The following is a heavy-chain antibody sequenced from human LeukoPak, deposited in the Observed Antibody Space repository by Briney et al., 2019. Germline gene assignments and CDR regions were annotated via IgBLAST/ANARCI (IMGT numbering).Heavy chain of an antibody. J-gene: IGHJ3*02. CDR3: ARAKSRVGDGFDI. V-gene: IGHV3-7*01. D-gene: IGHD3-16*01. CDR1: KFTFSKYW. CDR2: INQDGTEK. Sequence: GGSLRLSCAASKFTFSKYWMSWVRQAPGKGLERVANINQDGTEKYFGDSVKGRFTISGDNAKNSLYLQMNSLRAEDTAVYYCARAKSRVGDGFDIWGQGTMVTVSS.